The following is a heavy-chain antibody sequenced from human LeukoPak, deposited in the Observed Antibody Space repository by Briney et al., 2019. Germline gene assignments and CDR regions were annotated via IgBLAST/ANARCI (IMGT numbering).Heavy chain of an antibody. CDR3: ARIAYYDFWSGYYTPFDY. J-gene: IGHJ4*02. Sequence: QTGGSLRLSCAASGFTFSSYSMNWVRQAPGKGLEWVSYNSSSSSTIYYADSVKGRFTISRDNAKNSLYLQMNSLRDEDAAVYYCARIAYYDFWSGYYTPFDYWGQGTLVTVSS. CDR1: GFTFSSYS. D-gene: IGHD3-3*01. CDR2: NSSSSSTI. V-gene: IGHV3-48*02.